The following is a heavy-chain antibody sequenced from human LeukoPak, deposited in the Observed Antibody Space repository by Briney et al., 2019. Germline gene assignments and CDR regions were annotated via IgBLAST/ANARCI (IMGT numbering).Heavy chain of an antibody. CDR1: GFTFSSYS. CDR3: ARDPDSADYYGMDV. J-gene: IGHJ6*02. CDR2: ISSSSSTI. D-gene: IGHD1-26*01. Sequence: GSLRLSCAASGFTFSSYSMNWVRQAPGKGLEWVSYISSSSSTIYYADSVKGRFTISRDNAKNSLYLQMNSLRAEDTAVYYCARDPDSADYYGMDVWGQGTTVTVSS. V-gene: IGHV3-48*04.